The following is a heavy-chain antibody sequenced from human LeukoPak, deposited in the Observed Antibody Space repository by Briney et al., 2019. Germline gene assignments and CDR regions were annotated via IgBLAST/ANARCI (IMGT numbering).Heavy chain of an antibody. CDR1: GYSISTSYY. Sequence: SETLSLTCTVSGYSISTSYYWGWIRQPPGKGLEWIGSIYHSGNTYYNPSLKSRVTISVDTSKKQFSLKLSSVTAADTAFYYCARYIVSYPHDAFDIWGQGTMVTVSS. D-gene: IGHD1-26*01. V-gene: IGHV4-38-2*02. CDR2: IYHSGNT. CDR3: ARYIVSYPHDAFDI. J-gene: IGHJ3*02.